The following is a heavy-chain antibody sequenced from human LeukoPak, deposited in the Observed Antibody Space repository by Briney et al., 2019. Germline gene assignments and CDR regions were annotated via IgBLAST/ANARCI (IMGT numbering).Heavy chain of an antibody. CDR2: ISGGGDKA. J-gene: IGHJ3*01. D-gene: IGHD6-19*01. V-gene: IGHV3-23*01. CDR3: AKDLALAGTGGGFDD. CDR1: GFTFTTYA. Sequence: GGSVRLSCAASGFTFTTYAINWVRQAPGKGLEWVSGISGGGDKAFYADSVNGRFTISRDNSKNTVSLQMSSLRAEDTALYYCAKDLALAGTGGGFDDWGQGTRVAVSS.